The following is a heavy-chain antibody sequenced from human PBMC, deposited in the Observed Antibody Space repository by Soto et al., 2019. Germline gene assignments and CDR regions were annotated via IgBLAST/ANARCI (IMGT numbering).Heavy chain of an antibody. CDR3: ARDYGSPYGMDV. J-gene: IGHJ6*02. CDR2: FDPEDGET. D-gene: IGHD3-16*01. CDR1: GYTLTDLS. Sequence: ASVKVSCKVSGYTLTDLSMHWVRQAPGKGLEWMGGFDPEDGETIYAQKFQGRVTMTEDTSTDTAYMELSRLRSDDTAVYYCARDYGSPYGMDVWGQGTTVTV. V-gene: IGHV1-24*01.